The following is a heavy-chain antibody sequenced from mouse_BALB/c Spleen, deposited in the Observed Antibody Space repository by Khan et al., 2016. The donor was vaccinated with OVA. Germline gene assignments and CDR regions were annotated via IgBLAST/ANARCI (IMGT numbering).Heavy chain of an antibody. Sequence: VRLQQSGPELVKPGASVKMSCKASGYTFTSYVIHWVKQRPGQGLEWIGYIYPYNDATKYSDKFKGKATLTSDKSSSTAYMELSSLTSEDSAVYYCASYYGSRFVYWGQGTLVTVSA. CDR3: ASYYGSRFVY. CDR1: GYTFTSYV. D-gene: IGHD1-1*02. CDR2: IYPYNDAT. V-gene: IGHV1S136*01. J-gene: IGHJ3*01.